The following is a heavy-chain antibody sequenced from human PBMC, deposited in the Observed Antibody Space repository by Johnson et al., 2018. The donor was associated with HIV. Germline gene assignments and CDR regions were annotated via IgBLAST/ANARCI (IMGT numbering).Heavy chain of an antibody. CDR1: GFNFNGFG. V-gene: IGHV3-30*02. CDR3: AKTEDAFDI. CDR2: IRYDGSNK. Sequence: QVQLVESGGGVVQPGGSLRLSCAASGFNFNGFGMHWVRQAPGKGLEWVAFIRYDGSNKYYADSVKGRFTISRDNSKNTLYLQMNSLRAEDTAVYYCAKTEDAFDIWGQGTMVTVSS. J-gene: IGHJ3*02.